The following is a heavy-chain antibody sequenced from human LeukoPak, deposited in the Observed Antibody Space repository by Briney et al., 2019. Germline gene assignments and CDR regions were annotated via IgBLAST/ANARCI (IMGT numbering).Heavy chain of an antibody. CDR3: AKGAYDYIEMGYFDY. D-gene: IGHD5-12*01. V-gene: IGHV3-23*01. Sequence: PGASLRLSCAASGFRFSNFAMSWVRQAPGKGLEWVSLIIGSSGDTFYADSVKGRFTISRDNSKNRLYLQMNSLRAEDTALYYCAKGAYDYIEMGYFDYWGQGTLVAVSS. J-gene: IGHJ4*02. CDR2: IIGSSGDT. CDR1: GFRFSNFA.